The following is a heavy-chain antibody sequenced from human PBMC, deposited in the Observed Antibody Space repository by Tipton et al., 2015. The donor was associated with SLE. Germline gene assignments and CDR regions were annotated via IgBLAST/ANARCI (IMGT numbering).Heavy chain of an antibody. Sequence: TLSLTCTVSGGSVSSGSYYWSWIRQPPGKGLEWIGYIYYSGYTSYNPSLKSRVTISVDTSKNQFSLKLSSVTAADTAVYYCARGPRSLGGSPRDDTWGQGTLVTVSS. D-gene: IGHD2-15*01. V-gene: IGHV4-61*01. CDR2: IYYSGYT. CDR1: GGSVSSGSYY. J-gene: IGHJ5*02. CDR3: ARGPRSLGGSPRDDT.